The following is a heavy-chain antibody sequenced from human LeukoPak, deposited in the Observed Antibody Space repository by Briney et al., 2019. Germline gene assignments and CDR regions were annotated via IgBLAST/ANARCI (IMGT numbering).Heavy chain of an antibody. V-gene: IGHV4-59*01. J-gene: IGHJ3*02. CDR3: AREGIVESFDI. CDR2: IYYSEST. CDR1: GGSISSYY. D-gene: IGHD2-15*01. Sequence: SDTLSLTCTVSGGSISSYYWSWIRQPPGKGLEWIGYIYYSESTNYNPSLKSRVTITVDNSKNQFSLKLSSVTAADTAVYYCAREGIVESFDIWGQGTMVTVSS.